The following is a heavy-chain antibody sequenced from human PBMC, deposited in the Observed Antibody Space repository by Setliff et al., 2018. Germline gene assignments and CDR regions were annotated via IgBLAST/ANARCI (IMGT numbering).Heavy chain of an antibody. V-gene: IGHV3-23*03. CDR2: ISSEGDDI. CDR3: AKCSSWRGHYPHFNY. Sequence: GSLRLSCAASGFTFSSDAMTWVRQAPGKGLEWVSIISSEGDDIYYADSVKGRFTISRDNSKSTLYLHMNSLRAEDTAVYYCAKCSSWRGHYPHFNYWGQGTLVTVSS. J-gene: IGHJ4*02. D-gene: IGHD6-13*01. CDR1: GFTFSSDA.